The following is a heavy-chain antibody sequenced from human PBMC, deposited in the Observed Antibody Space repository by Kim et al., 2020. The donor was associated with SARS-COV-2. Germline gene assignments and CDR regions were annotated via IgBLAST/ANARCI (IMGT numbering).Heavy chain of an antibody. V-gene: IGHV1-2*02. CDR3: ARGGPAHEFDP. CDR2: GQ. J-gene: IGHJ5*02. Sequence: GQNYPQKFKGRVTMTRDTSSSTAFMELSRLTSDDTAVYYCARGGPAHEFDPWGQGTLVTVSS.